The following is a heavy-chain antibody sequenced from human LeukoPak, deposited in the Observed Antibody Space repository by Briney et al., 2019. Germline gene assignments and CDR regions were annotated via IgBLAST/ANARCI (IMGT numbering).Heavy chain of an antibody. D-gene: IGHD5-18*01. CDR1: GFTFEDYA. J-gene: IGHJ4*02. V-gene: IGHV3-43*02. CDR3: AKDIGGYSYGADY. CDR2: ISGDGGRT. Sequence: PGGSLRLSCSASGFTFEDYAMHWVRHAPGKGLEWVSLISGDGGRTHYAPPLKGRFTISRANSKNSLYLQMNSLRTEDTALYYCAKDIGGYSYGADYWGQGTLVTVSS.